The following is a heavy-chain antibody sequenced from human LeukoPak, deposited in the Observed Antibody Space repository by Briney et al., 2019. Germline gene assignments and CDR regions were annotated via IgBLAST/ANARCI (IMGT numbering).Heavy chain of an antibody. Sequence: GGTLRLSCAAYGFTFSNYGMSWVRQAPGKGLEWVSAISGSGGSTYYADSVKGRFTISRDNSKNTLYLQMNSLRAEDTAVYYCAKARKYCSGGSCYSSHAFDIWGQGTMVTVSS. J-gene: IGHJ3*02. D-gene: IGHD2-15*01. CDR2: ISGSGGST. V-gene: IGHV3-23*01. CDR3: AKARKYCSGGSCYSSHAFDI. CDR1: GFTFSNYG.